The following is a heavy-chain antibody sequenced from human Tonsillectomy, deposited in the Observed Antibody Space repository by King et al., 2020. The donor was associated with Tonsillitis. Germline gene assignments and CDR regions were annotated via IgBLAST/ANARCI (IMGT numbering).Heavy chain of an antibody. D-gene: IGHD6-19*01. Sequence: VQLVESGGGLVQPGGSLRLSCAASGFSFSSYAMSWVRQAPGKGLEWVSVISGSGGNTYYSDSVKGRFTISRDNSKNTLYLQMNSLRSHDTAVYYCAQDLPYSSGWHFGLGGVDYWGQGTLVTVSS. CDR3: AQDLPYSSGWHFGLGGVDY. J-gene: IGHJ4*02. V-gene: IGHV3-23*04. CDR1: GFSFSSYA. CDR2: ISGSGGNT.